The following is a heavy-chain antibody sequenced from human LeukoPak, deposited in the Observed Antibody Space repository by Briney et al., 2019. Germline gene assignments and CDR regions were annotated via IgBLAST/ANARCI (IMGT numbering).Heavy chain of an antibody. CDR3: ARTSMVRGNYYYYYGMDV. V-gene: IGHV4-59*01. CDR1: GGSISSYY. CDR2: IYYSGST. J-gene: IGHJ6*02. Sequence: SETLSLTCTVSGGSISSYYWSWIRQHPGKGLEWIGYIYYSGSTNYNPSLKSRVTISVDTSKNQFSLKLSSVTAADTAVYYCARTSMVRGNYYYYYGMDVWGQGTTVTVSS. D-gene: IGHD3-10*01.